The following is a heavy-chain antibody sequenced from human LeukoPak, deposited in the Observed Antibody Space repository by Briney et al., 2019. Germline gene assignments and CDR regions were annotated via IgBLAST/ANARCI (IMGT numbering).Heavy chain of an antibody. CDR1: GGSIDTYY. Sequence: SETLSLTCTVSGGSIDTYYWNWIRQPPGKGLEWIGYVFHTGSTNYNPSLKSRVTISVDTSKNQFSLKLSSVTAADTAVYYCARDPMVRGVIGYYYMDVWGKGTTVTVSS. CDR3: ARDPMVRGVIGYYYMDV. V-gene: IGHV4-59*12. CDR2: VFHTGST. J-gene: IGHJ6*03. D-gene: IGHD3-10*01.